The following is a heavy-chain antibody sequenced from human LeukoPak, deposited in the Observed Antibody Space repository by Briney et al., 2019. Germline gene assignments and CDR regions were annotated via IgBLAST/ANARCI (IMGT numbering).Heavy chain of an antibody. CDR2: IYDDRST. Sequence: GGSLRLSCAASGLTFSNYAMNWVRQAPGKGLEWVSIIYDDRSTYYAASVKGRFTISRDDSKNTLLLQMDSLRAEDTAIYYCARDSAFSSYSYWGQGALVTVSS. CDR3: ARDSAFSSYSY. D-gene: IGHD2-15*01. J-gene: IGHJ4*02. V-gene: IGHV3-23*03. CDR1: GLTFSNYA.